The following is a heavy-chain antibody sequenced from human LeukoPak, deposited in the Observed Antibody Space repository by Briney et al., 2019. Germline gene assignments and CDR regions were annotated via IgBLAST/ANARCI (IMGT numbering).Heavy chain of an antibody. CDR3: ATEYQGLRFLEWSHTPAFDP. J-gene: IGHJ5*02. Sequence: ASVKVSCKASGYTFTGYYMHWVRQAPGQGLEWMGWINPNSGGTNYAQKFQGRVTMTRDTSISTAYMELSRLRSEDTAVYYCATEYQGLRFLEWSHTPAFDPWGQGTLVTVSS. V-gene: IGHV1-2*02. CDR1: GYTFTGYY. D-gene: IGHD3-3*01. CDR2: INPNSGGT.